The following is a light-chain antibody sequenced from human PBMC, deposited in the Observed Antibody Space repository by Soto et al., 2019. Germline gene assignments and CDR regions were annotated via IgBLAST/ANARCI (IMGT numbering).Light chain of an antibody. J-gene: IGKJ4*01. V-gene: IGKV1D-16*01. CDR3: QQYGTYPLT. CDR2: AAS. Sequence: DIQMTQSPSSLAASVGDRVTLTCRTSQGITGWLAWYQQKPEKAPKSLVYAASSLHSGVPSRFSGSGSGTEFTLTISNLKPEDAATYYCQQYGTYPLTFGGGTKGEIK. CDR1: QGITGW.